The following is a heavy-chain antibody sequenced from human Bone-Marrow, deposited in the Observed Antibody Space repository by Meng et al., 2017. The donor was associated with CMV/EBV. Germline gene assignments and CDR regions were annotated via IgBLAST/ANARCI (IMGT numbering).Heavy chain of an antibody. D-gene: IGHD2-15*01. CDR3: ARVLSGYFDY. CDR1: GGSISSSSYY. V-gene: IGHV4-30-4*08. CDR2: IYYSGST. J-gene: IGHJ4*02. Sequence: LQEAGPGLVMPSETLSLNCTVSGGSISSSSYYWGWIRQPPGKGLEWIGYIYYSGSTYYNPSLKSRVTISVDTSKNQFSLKLSSVTAADTAVYYCARVLSGYFDYWGQGTLVTVSS.